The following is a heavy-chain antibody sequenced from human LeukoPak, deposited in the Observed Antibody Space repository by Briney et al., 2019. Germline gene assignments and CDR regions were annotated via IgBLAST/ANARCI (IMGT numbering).Heavy chain of an antibody. CDR1: GYSFSDYY. CDR3: ARGGNSSWDAIDN. J-gene: IGHJ4*02. D-gene: IGHD6-13*01. Sequence: ASVEVSCKASGYSFSDYYVHWVRQAPGQGLEWMGWINPKSGGKNYAQKFQGRVTMTKDTSINTAYMELFRLTSDDTAVYFCARGGNSSWDAIDNWGQGTLVTVSS. CDR2: INPKSGGK. V-gene: IGHV1-2*02.